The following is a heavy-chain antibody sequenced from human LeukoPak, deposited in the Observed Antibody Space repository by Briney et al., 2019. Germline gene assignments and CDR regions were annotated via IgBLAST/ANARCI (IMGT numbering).Heavy chain of an antibody. CDR3: ARGAPGSSSWSYYFYYGMDV. CDR2: INHSGST. D-gene: IGHD6-13*01. CDR1: GGSFSGYY. Sequence: SETLSLTCAVYGGSFSGYYWSWIRQPPGKGLEWIGEINHSGSTNYNPSLKSRVTISVDTSKNQFSLKLSSVTAADTAVYYCARGAPGSSSWSYYFYYGMDVWGQGTTVTVSS. V-gene: IGHV4-34*01. J-gene: IGHJ6*02.